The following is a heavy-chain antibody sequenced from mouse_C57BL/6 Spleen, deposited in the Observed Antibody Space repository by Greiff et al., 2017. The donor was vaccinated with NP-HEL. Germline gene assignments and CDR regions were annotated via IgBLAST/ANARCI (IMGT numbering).Heavy chain of an antibody. CDR3: ARHSYYSNYYFDY. J-gene: IGHJ2*01. CDR2: INYDGSST. V-gene: IGHV5-16*01. Sequence: EVMLVESEGGLVQPGSSMKLSCTASGFTFSDYYMAWVRQVPEKGLEWVANINYDGSSTYYLDSLKSRFIISRDNAKNILYLQMSSLKSEDTATYYCARHSYYSNYYFDYWGQGTTLTVSS. CDR1: GFTFSDYY. D-gene: IGHD2-5*01.